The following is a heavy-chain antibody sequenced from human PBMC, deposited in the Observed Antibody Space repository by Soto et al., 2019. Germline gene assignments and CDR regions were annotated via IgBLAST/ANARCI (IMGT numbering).Heavy chain of an antibody. V-gene: IGHV3-23*01. CDR3: AKEALIVIVPHELDS. J-gene: IGHJ4*02. CDR2: ISGSGDST. CDR1: GFIFRSYA. D-gene: IGHD2-2*01. Sequence: GGSLGLSCAASGFIFRSYAMSWVRHSPAKGLEWVSRISGSGDSTYYADSVKGRFTISRDNSKNTLYLQMNSLRAEDTAVYYCAKEALIVIVPHELDSWGQGTLVTVSS.